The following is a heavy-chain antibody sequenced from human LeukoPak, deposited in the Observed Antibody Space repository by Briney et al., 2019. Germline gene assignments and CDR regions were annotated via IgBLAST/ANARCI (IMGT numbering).Heavy chain of an antibody. V-gene: IGHV3-23*01. D-gene: IGHD4-17*01. CDR1: GFTFSSYA. CDR3: AKDHRGYEAVTTGDY. Sequence: GGSLRLSCAASGFTFSSYAMSWVRQAPGKGLEWVSAISGSGGSTYYADSVKGRFTISRDNSKNTLSLQMNSLRAEDTAVYYCAKDHRGYEAVTTGDYWGQGTLVTVSS. CDR2: ISGSGGST. J-gene: IGHJ4*02.